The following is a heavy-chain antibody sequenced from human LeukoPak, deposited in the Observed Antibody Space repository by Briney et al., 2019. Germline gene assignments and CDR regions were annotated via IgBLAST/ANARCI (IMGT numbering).Heavy chain of an antibody. CDR1: GFTFSSHW. CDR3: VRDDGSLIGRD. D-gene: IGHD2/OR15-2a*01. Sequence: PGRSLRLSCAPSGFTFSSHWVGWVRQAPGNGLESVAIINEAGTDKYHGDSVAGRFTIARDNAKKLLALQMNSLRGDDSAVYYCVRDDGSLIGRDWGQGTMVPVSS. CDR2: INEAGTDK. J-gene: IGHJ3*01. V-gene: IGHV3-7*01.